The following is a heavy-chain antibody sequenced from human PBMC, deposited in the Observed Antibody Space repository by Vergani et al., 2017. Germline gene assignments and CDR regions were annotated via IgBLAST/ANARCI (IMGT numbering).Heavy chain of an antibody. J-gene: IGHJ2*01. CDR2: INPNSGGT. D-gene: IGHD2-2*02. Sequence: QVQLVQSGAEVKKPGASVKVSCKASGYTFTGYYMHWVRQAPGQGLEWMGWINPNSGGTNYAQKFQGRVTMTRDTSISTAYMELSRLRSDDTAVYYCATWGYCRSTSCYKGGNWYFDLWGRGTLVTVSS. V-gene: IGHV1-2*02. CDR3: ATWGYCRSTSCYKGGNWYFDL. CDR1: GYTFTGYY.